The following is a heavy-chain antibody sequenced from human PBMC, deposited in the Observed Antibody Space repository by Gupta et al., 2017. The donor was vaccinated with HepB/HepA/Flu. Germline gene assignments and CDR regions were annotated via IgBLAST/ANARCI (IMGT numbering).Heavy chain of an antibody. CDR1: GFTFSDHF. CDR2: TKDKAYSYTT. D-gene: IGHD5-24*01. CDR3: AAIRASDGY. V-gene: IGHV3-72*01. Sequence: EVQLVGSGGGLVQPGGSLRLSCAASGFTFSDHFIDWVRQAPGKGLEWLGRTKDKAYSYTTEYAASVKGRFTISRDDSKNSVYLQMNSLRTEDTAVYYCAAIRASDGYWGQGTLVTVSS. J-gene: IGHJ4*02.